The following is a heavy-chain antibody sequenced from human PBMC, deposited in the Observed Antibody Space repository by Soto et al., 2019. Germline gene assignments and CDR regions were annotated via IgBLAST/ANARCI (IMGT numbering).Heavy chain of an antibody. V-gene: IGHV4-31*03. D-gene: IGHD3-3*01. CDR3: ASAPETPPIFGVVRPYFFDF. CDR1: GGSISSGGSY. Sequence: QVQLQESGPGLVKSSQTLSLTCTVSGGSISSGGSYWSWIRQRPGKCLEWIGYIFYSDSFYYTPSLRGRVVILADTTKNQFTLKLRSVTDADTAVYYCASAPETPPIFGVVRPYFFDFWGQGTLVTVSS. J-gene: IGHJ4*02. CDR2: IFYSDSF.